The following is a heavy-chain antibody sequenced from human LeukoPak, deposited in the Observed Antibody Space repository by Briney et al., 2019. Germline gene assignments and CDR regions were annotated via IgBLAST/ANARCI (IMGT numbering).Heavy chain of an antibody. CDR3: AKDRRGILPRNWFDP. D-gene: IGHD1-26*01. CDR1: GFTFSSYA. Sequence: GGSLRLSCAASGFTFSSYAMSWVRQAPGKGLEWVSAISGSGGSTYYADSAKGRFTISRDNSKNTLYLQMNSLRAEDTAVYYCAKDRRGILPRNWFDPWGQGTLVTVSS. CDR2: ISGSGGST. V-gene: IGHV3-23*01. J-gene: IGHJ5*02.